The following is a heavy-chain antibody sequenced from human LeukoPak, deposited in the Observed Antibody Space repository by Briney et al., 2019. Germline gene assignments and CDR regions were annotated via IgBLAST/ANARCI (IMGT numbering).Heavy chain of an antibody. V-gene: IGHV5-51*01. J-gene: IGHJ4*02. Sequence: GESLKISCKGSGYSFTTNWIGWVRQMPGKGLECMGIIYPGDSDTRYSPSFQGQVTMSADTSISTAYLQWSSLKASDTAMYYCAIRYSGTYSDYWGQGTLVTVSS. CDR3: AIRYSGTYSDY. CDR1: GYSFTTNW. CDR2: IYPGDSDT. D-gene: IGHD1-26*01.